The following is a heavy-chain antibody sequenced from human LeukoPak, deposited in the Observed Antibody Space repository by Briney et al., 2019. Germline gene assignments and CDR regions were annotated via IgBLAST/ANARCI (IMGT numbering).Heavy chain of an antibody. CDR1: GGSFSGYY. J-gene: IGHJ6*03. CDR3: ARGRGGYTNYYYYYCMDV. D-gene: IGHD3-22*01. CDR2: INHSGST. Sequence: SETLSLTCAVYGGSFSGYYWSWIRQPPGKGLEWIGEINHSGSTNYNPSLKSRVTISVDTSKNQFSLKLSSVTAADTAVYYCARGRGGYTNYYYYYCMDVWGKGTTVTVSS. V-gene: IGHV4-34*01.